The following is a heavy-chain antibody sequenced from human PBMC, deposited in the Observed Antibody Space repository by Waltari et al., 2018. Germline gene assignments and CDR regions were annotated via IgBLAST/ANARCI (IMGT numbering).Heavy chain of an antibody. J-gene: IGHJ6*02. Sequence: VQLLESGGGLVQPGGSLRLSCAASGFTFGPYASSVVRPAPGRGMEGVSASSGSGHATDYADSVKGRFTSSRDNPTNTLYLHMNNLRAGDTAIYYCAKGGWGSWSHYPYYYDMDVWGQGTTVTVSS. V-gene: IGHV3-23*01. D-gene: IGHD6-13*01. CDR3: AKGGWGSWSHYPYYYDMDV. CDR1: GFTFGPYA. CDR2: SSGSGHAT.